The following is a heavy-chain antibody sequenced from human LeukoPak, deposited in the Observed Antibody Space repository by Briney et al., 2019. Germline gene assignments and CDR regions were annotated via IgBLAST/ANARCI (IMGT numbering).Heavy chain of an antibody. V-gene: IGHV4-61*05. CDR2: IYYSGNT. Sequence: PSETLSLTCTVSGGSISSSSYYWGWIRQPPGKGLEWIGYIYYSGNTNYNPSLKSRVTISVDTSKNQFSLKLSSVTAADTAVYYCAREKLHNYVWGTYRQDYYMDVWGKGTTVTVSS. D-gene: IGHD3-16*02. J-gene: IGHJ6*03. CDR1: GGSISSSSYY. CDR3: AREKLHNYVWGTYRQDYYMDV.